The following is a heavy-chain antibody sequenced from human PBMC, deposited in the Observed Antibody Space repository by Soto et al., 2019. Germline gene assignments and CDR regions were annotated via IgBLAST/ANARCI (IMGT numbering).Heavy chain of an antibody. CDR2: IYHSGST. Sequence: QVQLQESGPGLVKPSGTLSLTCAVSGGSIRSNNWWSWVRQPPGKGLEWIGEIYHSGSTNYNPPLKSRGTISVDKSKNQFSLKLSSVTAADTAVYYCARDRRGSGSYSFDYWGQGTLVTVSS. CDR3: ARDRRGSGSYSFDY. D-gene: IGHD3-10*01. CDR1: GGSIRSNNW. V-gene: IGHV4-4*02. J-gene: IGHJ4*02.